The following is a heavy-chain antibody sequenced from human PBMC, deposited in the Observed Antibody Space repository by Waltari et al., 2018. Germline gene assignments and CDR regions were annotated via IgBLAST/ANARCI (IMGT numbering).Heavy chain of an antibody. D-gene: IGHD3-3*01. CDR1: GDSITNYY. Sequence: QVQLQESGPGLVKPSETLSLICSVSGDSITNYYWSWVRQPPGKGLEWIGYIAYSGSTRYNPHLKSRATISVDTSKKQFSLRLGSVTAADTAIYYCARSYDFWSGYPLHYWGQGTLVTVSS. J-gene: IGHJ4*02. V-gene: IGHV4-59*01. CDR3: ARSYDFWSGYPLHY. CDR2: IAYSGST.